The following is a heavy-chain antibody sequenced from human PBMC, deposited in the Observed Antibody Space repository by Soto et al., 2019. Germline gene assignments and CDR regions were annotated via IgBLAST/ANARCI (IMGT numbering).Heavy chain of an antibody. V-gene: IGHV4-30-2*01. D-gene: IGHD1-26*01. CDR2: IYHSGST. Sequence: PSETLSLTCAVSGGSISSGGYSWSWIRQPPGKGLEWIGYIYHSGSTYYNPSLKSRVTISVDRSKNQFSLKLSSVTAADTAVYYCASSCGISCQRAFDYWGQGTLVTVSS. J-gene: IGHJ4*02. CDR3: ASSCGISCQRAFDY. CDR1: GGSISSGGYS.